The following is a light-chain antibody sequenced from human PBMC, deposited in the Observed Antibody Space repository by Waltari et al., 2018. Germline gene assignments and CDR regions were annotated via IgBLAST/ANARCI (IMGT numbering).Light chain of an antibody. CDR2: KSS. Sequence: DIQMTQSPSTLSASVGDRVTITCRASQSIRSWLAWYQQKPGNAPKLLIYKSSSLERGFPSRFSGSGSGTEFTLTISSLQPDDFATYYCQQYNSWELTFGGGTKVEIK. J-gene: IGKJ4*01. CDR1: QSIRSW. V-gene: IGKV1-5*03. CDR3: QQYNSWELT.